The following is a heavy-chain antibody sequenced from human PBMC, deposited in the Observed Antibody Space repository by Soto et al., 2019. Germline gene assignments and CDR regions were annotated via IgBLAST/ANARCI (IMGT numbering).Heavy chain of an antibody. J-gene: IGHJ2*01. V-gene: IGHV1-3*04. Sequence: ASVKVSCKASGYTFSSCAIHWVRQAPGQRLEWMGWINTDNGNTKYSQKIQGRLSITRDTSATTAYMELSSLRSEDTAVYYCERDRAVDWYFDLWGRGTLVTVSS. D-gene: IGHD6-19*01. CDR2: INTDNGNT. CDR1: GYTFSSCA. CDR3: ERDRAVDWYFDL.